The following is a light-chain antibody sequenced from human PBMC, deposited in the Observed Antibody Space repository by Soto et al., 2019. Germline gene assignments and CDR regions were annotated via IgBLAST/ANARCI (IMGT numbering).Light chain of an antibody. J-gene: IGKJ1*01. CDR2: GAS. V-gene: IGKV3-20*01. CDR3: QQYGSSPPPT. CDR1: QSVSSSY. Sequence: EIVLTQSPGTLSLSPGERATLSCRASQSVSSSYLAWYQQKPGQAPRPLIYGASSRATGIPDRFSGSGSGTDFTLTISRLEPEDFAVYSCQQYGSSPPPTFGQGTKVEIK.